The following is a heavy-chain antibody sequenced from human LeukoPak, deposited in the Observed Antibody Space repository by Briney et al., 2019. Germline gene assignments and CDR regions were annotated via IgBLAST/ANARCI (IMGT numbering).Heavy chain of an antibody. J-gene: IGHJ4*02. CDR2: IYCSGST. V-gene: IGHV4-39*01. CDR3: ARLIYDTSGYCDY. CDR1: DGSISSTNYY. Sequence: SETLSLTCSVSDGSISSTNYYWGWIRQPPGKALEWIGTIYCSGSTYYKPSFKSRVTMSVDTSKNQFSLKLSSVTAADTAVYYCARLIYDTSGYCDYWGQGTLVTVSS. D-gene: IGHD3-22*01.